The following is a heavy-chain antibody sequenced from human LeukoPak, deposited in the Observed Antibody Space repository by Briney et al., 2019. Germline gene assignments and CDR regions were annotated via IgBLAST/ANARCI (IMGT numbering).Heavy chain of an antibody. CDR1: GYSFTSYW. CDR2: IYPGDSDT. Sequence: GESPKISCKGSGYSFTSYWIGWVRQMPGKGLEWMGIIYPGDSDTRYSPSFQGQVTISADKSISTAYLQWSSLKASDTAMYYCARRTYYYDSSGYYQGAFDIWGQGTMVTVSS. CDR3: ARRTYYYDSSGYYQGAFDI. D-gene: IGHD3-22*01. V-gene: IGHV5-51*01. J-gene: IGHJ3*02.